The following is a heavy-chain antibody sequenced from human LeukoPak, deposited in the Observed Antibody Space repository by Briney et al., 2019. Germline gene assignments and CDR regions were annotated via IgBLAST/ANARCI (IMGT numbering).Heavy chain of an antibody. CDR2: ISACNGNT. V-gene: IGHV1-18*01. CDR1: GYTFTSYG. CDR3: ARDKEMATITGAFDI. J-gene: IGHJ3*02. D-gene: IGHD5-24*01. Sequence: ASVKVSCKASGYTFTSYGISWVRQAPGQGLEWMGWISACNGNTNYAQKLQGRVTMTTDTSTSTAYMELRSLRSDDTAVYYCARDKEMATITGAFDIWGQGTMVTVPS.